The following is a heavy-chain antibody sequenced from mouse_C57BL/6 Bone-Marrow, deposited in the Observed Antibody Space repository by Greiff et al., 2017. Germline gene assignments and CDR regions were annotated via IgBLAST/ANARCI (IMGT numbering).Heavy chain of an antibody. CDR1: GYTFTSYW. Sequence: QVQLQQPGAELVRPGSSVKLSCKASGYTFTSYWMHWVKQRPIQGLEWIGNIDPSDSETHYNQKFKDKATLTVDKSSSTAYMQLSSLTSEDSAVYYCARPSYDGYDWYFDVWGTGTTVTVSS. D-gene: IGHD2-3*01. CDR3: ARPSYDGYDWYFDV. V-gene: IGHV1-52*01. J-gene: IGHJ1*03. CDR2: IDPSDSET.